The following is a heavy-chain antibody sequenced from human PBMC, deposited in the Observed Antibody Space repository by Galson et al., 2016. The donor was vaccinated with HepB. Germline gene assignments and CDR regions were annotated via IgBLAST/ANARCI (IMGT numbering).Heavy chain of an antibody. CDR3: VRSVSEAY. J-gene: IGHJ4*02. CDR1: GFTFSEYL. D-gene: IGHD5/OR15-5a*01. Sequence: SLRLSCAASGFTFSEYLMTWVRQAPGKGLEWVANIKEDGSVKYYVDSVKGRFTISRDNAMNSLYLQMDSLRAEDTAVYYCVRSVSEAYWGQGALVTVSS. V-gene: IGHV3-7*01. CDR2: IKEDGSVK.